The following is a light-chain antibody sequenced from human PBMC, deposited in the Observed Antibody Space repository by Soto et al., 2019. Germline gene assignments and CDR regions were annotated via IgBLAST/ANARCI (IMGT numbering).Light chain of an antibody. CDR3: QQYGHSPT. J-gene: IGKJ1*01. V-gene: IGKV3-20*01. CDR2: ETS. Sequence: EIVLTQSPGTLSLSPGARATLSCRASQSVTAGDFPWYQQKPGQAPRLLIYETSSRTTVIPDRFSGSGAGIDLTPTISQLEPEDFVRYYCQQYGHSPTFGQGNKVELK. CDR1: QSVTAGD.